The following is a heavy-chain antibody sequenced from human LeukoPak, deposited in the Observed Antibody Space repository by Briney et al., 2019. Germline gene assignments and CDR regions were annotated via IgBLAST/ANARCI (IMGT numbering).Heavy chain of an antibody. CDR3: AKETYNWNDLRPFDY. D-gene: IGHD1-1*01. CDR2: INWNGGST. CDR1: GFTFDDYG. Sequence: GGSLRLSCAASGFTFDDYGMSWVRQAPGKGLEWVSGINWNGGSTGYADSVKGRFTISRDNAKNSLYLQMNSLRAEDTALYYCAKETYNWNDLRPFDYWGQGTLVTVSS. V-gene: IGHV3-20*04. J-gene: IGHJ4*02.